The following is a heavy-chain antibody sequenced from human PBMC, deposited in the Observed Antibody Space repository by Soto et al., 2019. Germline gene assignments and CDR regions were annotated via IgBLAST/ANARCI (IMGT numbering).Heavy chain of an antibody. Sequence: ASVKVSCKASGYTFTSYGISWVRQAPGQGLEWMGWISAYNGNTNYAQKLQGRVTMTTDTSTSTAYMELRSLRSDDTAVYYCARESSLDTDMVIGPYYYYGMDVWGQGTTVTVSS. CDR1: GYTFTSYG. D-gene: IGHD5-18*01. V-gene: IGHV1-18*01. J-gene: IGHJ6*02. CDR2: ISAYNGNT. CDR3: ARESSLDTDMVIGPYYYYGMDV.